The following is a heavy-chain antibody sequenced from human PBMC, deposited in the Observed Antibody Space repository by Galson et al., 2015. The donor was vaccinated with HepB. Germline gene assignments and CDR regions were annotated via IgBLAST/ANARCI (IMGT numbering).Heavy chain of an antibody. CDR3: ARNGRRPRGITVFGVATDIALFDY. CDR2: INPNTGGT. CDR1: GYTFTDYY. Sequence: SVKVSCKASGYTFTDYYMDWVRQAPGQGLEWLGWINPNTGGTKSAQKFQGRVTMTRDTSINTVYMELTRLRSDDTAVYYCARNGRRPRGITVFGVATDIALFDYWGQGALVTVSS. D-gene: IGHD3-3*01. J-gene: IGHJ4*02. V-gene: IGHV1-2*02.